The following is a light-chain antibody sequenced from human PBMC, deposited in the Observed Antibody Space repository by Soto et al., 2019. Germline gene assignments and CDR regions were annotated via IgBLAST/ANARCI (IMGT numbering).Light chain of an antibody. J-gene: IGKJ1*01. CDR3: QQYGSFPRT. CDR1: QSVSSNS. Sequence: VMTQSPLSLSVTPGEPASVSCRSSQSVSSNSLAWYQHQPGQAPRLLIYGASSRATGIPDRFSGSGSGTDFTLTISRLEPADSAVYYCQQYGSFPRTFGRGTKVDIK. CDR2: GAS. V-gene: IGKV3-20*01.